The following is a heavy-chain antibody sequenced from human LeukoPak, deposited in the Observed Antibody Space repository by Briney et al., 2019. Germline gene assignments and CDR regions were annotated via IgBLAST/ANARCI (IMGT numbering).Heavy chain of an antibody. CDR3: ARSRTYIGVEMATMLVRLDY. Sequence: GGSLRLSCAASGFTFSSYWMSWVRQAPGKGLEWVAVIWANGNDEYYADSVKGRFAISRDNAKNSLYLQMNRLRSDDTAVYYCARSRTYIGVEMATMLVRLDYWGQGILVTVSS. CDR1: GFTFSSYW. J-gene: IGHJ4*02. D-gene: IGHD5-24*01. V-gene: IGHV3-7*03. CDR2: IWANGNDE.